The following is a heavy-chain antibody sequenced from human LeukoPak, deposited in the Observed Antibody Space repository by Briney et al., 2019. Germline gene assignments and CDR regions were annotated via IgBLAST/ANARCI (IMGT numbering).Heavy chain of an antibody. CDR2: INHSGST. V-gene: IGHV4-34*01. J-gene: IGHJ4*02. CDR1: GGSFSGYY. Sequence: SETLSLTCAVCGGSFSGYYWSWIRQPPGKGLEWIGEINHSGSTNYNPSLKSRVTISVDTSKNQFSLKLSSVTAADTAVYYCARAVVTATLFDYWGQGTLVTVSS. D-gene: IGHD2-21*02. CDR3: ARAVVTATLFDY.